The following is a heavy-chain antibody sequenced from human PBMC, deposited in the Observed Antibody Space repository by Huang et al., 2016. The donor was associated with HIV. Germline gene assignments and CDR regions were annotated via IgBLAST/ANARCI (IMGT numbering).Heavy chain of an antibody. D-gene: IGHD4-17*01. V-gene: IGHV1-8*01. Sequence: WVRQAPRRGLEWMGWMNPNTGNTGFAQSFQGRVTMTRKTSITTAYMELTSLTSEDTAVYYCARSAYGDLDYWGLGTLVIVSS. J-gene: IGHJ4*02. CDR3: ARSAYGDLDY. CDR2: MNPNTGNT.